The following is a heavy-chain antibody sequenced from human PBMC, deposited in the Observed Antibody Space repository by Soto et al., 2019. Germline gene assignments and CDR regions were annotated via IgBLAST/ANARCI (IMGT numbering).Heavy chain of an antibody. D-gene: IGHD2-15*01. J-gene: IGHJ5*02. Sequence: PGGSLRLSCAASGFTFSSYGMHWVRQAPGKGLEWVAVIWYDGSNKYYADSVKGRFTISRDNSKNTLYLQMNSLRAEDTAVYYCAIVVVVAAMGPVWFDPWGQGTLVTVSS. CDR3: AIVVVVAAMGPVWFDP. CDR2: IWYDGSNK. V-gene: IGHV3-33*01. CDR1: GFTFSSYG.